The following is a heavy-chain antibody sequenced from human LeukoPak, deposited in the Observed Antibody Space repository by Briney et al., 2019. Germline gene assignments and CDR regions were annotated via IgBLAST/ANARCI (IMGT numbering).Heavy chain of an antibody. D-gene: IGHD6-13*01. V-gene: IGHV4-59*01. CDR2: IYYTGST. CDR3: ARGRVSSSTWYSTYYYYFYMDV. Sequence: SETLSLTCTVSGGSISSYYWSWIRQPPGKGLEWIGYIYYTGSTNYNPSLKSRVTISLDTPKNKFSLKLSSVTAADTAVYFCARGRVSSSTWYSTYYYYFYMDVWGKGTTVTVSS. CDR1: GGSISSYY. J-gene: IGHJ6*03.